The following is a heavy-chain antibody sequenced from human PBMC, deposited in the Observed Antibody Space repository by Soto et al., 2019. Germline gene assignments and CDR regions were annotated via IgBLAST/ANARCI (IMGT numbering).Heavy chain of an antibody. Sequence: SETLSLTCTVSGGSISSSSYYWGWIRQPPGKGLEWIGSIYYSGSTYYNPSLKSRVTISVDTSKNQFSLKLSSVTAADTAVYYCARRSPNAYYDSGSFDYWGQGTLVTVSS. J-gene: IGHJ4*02. D-gene: IGHD3-22*01. CDR2: IYYSGST. CDR3: ARRSPNAYYDSGSFDY. CDR1: GGSISSSSYY. V-gene: IGHV4-39*01.